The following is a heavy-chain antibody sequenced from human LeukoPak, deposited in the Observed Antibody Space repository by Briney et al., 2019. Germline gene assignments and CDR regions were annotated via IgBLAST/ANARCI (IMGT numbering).Heavy chain of an antibody. Sequence: ASVKVSCKASGYTFTSYGISWVRQAPGQGLEWMGWISAYNGNTNYAQKLQGRVTMTTDTSTSTAYMELRSLRSDDTAVYYCARDGEVSYYDILTGYFDYWGQGTLVTVSS. CDR3: ARDGEVSYYDILTGYFDY. D-gene: IGHD3-9*01. J-gene: IGHJ4*02. CDR2: ISAYNGNT. V-gene: IGHV1-18*01. CDR1: GYTFTSYG.